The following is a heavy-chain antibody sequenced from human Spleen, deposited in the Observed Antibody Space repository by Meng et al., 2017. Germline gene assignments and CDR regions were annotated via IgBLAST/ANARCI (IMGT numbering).Heavy chain of an antibody. CDR2: MNPNSGNT. CDR1: GYTFHRYD. J-gene: IGHJ4*02. V-gene: IGHV1-8*01. CDR3: ARGLRYQLLYDY. D-gene: IGHD2-2*02. Sequence: VEIGKSGSEVKKPGAQVKFSCKASGYTFHRYDINWVRQATGQGLEWMGWMNPNSGNTGYAQKFQGRVTMTRNTSISTAYMELSSLRSEDTAVYYCARGLRYQLLYDYWGQGTLVTVSS.